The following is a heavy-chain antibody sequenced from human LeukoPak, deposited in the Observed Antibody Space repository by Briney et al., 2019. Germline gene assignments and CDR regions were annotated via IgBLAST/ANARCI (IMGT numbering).Heavy chain of an antibody. CDR2: INWNGGST. J-gene: IGHJ4*02. CDR1: GFTVSSNY. V-gene: IGHV3-20*04. CDR3: TRAGFYYDSSPYYRPIDY. D-gene: IGHD3-22*01. Sequence: GGSLRLSCAASGFTVSSNYMSWVRQAPGKGLEWVSGINWNGGSTGYADSVKGRFTISRDNAKNTLYLQMNSLRAEDTAVYYCTRAGFYYDSSPYYRPIDYWGQGSLVTVSS.